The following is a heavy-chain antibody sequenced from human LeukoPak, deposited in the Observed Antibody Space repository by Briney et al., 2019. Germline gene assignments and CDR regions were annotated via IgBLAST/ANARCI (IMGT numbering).Heavy chain of an antibody. CDR1: GFTFSSYE. CDR3: ARDTLNGPFVISLDY. J-gene: IGHJ4*02. D-gene: IGHD3-9*01. V-gene: IGHV3-48*03. CDR2: ISSGGNVE. Sequence: GGSLRLSCAASGFTFSSYEMNWVRQAPGKGLEWVAHISSGGNVEYYLDSVRGRFTMSRDNAKSLLLLQMNSLRAEDTAVYYCARDTLNGPFVISLDYWGQGALVTVSS.